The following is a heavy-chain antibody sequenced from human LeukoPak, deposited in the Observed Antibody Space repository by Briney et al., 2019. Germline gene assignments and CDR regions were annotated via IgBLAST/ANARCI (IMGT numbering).Heavy chain of an antibody. D-gene: IGHD5-18*01. V-gene: IGHV3-23*01. CDR2: ISGSGGST. CDR1: GFTFSTSA. CDR3: AKQGIQLWLPYY. Sequence: PGGSLRLSCAASGFTFSTSAMSWVRQAPGKGLEWGSSISGSGGSTYYADSVKGRFTISRDNSRNTLYLQMNSLRAEDTAVYYCAKQGIQLWLPYYWGQGALVTVSS. J-gene: IGHJ4*02.